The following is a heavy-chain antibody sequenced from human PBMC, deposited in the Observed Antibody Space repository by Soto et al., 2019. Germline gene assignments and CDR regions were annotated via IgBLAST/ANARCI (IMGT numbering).Heavy chain of an antibody. D-gene: IGHD2-15*01. CDR3: AKVAPTVVGIYYGMDV. CDR1: GFTFSSYG. J-gene: IGHJ6*02. Sequence: PGGSLRLSCAASGFTFSSYGMHWVRQAPGKGLEWVAVISYDGSNKYYADSVKGRFTISRDNSKNTLYLQMNSLRAEDTAVYYCAKVAPTVVGIYYGMDVWGQGTTVTVSS. V-gene: IGHV3-30*18. CDR2: ISYDGSNK.